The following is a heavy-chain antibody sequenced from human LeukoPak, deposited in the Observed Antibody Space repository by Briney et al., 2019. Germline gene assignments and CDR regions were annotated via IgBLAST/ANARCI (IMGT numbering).Heavy chain of an antibody. D-gene: IGHD3-10*01. CDR1: GGSISSYY. CDR2: IYTTGST. CDR3: ARRYYFVSGSYYPFDF. J-gene: IGHJ4*02. Sequence: SETLSLTCTVSGGSISSYYWSWLRQPAGKGLECLGVIYTTGSTNYNPSLKSRISISVDTSKSQFSLKLRSVTAADTAVYYCARRYYFVSGSYYPFDFWGQGTLVTVSS. V-gene: IGHV4-4*08.